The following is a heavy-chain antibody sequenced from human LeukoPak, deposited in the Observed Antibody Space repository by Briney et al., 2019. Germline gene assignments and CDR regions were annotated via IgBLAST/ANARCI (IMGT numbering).Heavy chain of an antibody. J-gene: IGHJ5*02. CDR2: IYYSGST. CDR3: ARATGIWFDP. Sequence: SETLSLTCTVSGGSISSYYWSWIRQPPGKGLEWIGYIYYSGSTNYNPSLKSRVTISVDTSKNQFSLKLSSVTAADTAGYYCARATGIWFDPWGQGTLVTVSS. CDR1: GGSISSYY. D-gene: IGHD3-10*01. V-gene: IGHV4-59*01.